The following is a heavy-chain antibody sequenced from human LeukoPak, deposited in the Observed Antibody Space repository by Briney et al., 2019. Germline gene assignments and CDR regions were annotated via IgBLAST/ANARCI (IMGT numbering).Heavy chain of an antibody. CDR3: ARSASLFGVVIIYFDY. CDR1: GGSISSHY. D-gene: IGHD3-3*01. J-gene: IGHJ4*02. Sequence: SETLSLTCTVSGGSISSHYWSWIRQPPGKGLEWIGYIYYSGGTNYNPSLKSRVTISVDTSKNQFSLKLSSVTAADTAVYYCARSASLFGVVIIYFDYWGQGTLVTVSS. V-gene: IGHV4-59*11. CDR2: IYYSGGT.